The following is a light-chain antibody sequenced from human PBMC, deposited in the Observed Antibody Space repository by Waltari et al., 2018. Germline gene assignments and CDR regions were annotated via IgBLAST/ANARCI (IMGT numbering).Light chain of an antibody. CDR3: QQYGSSPRT. CDR1: QSVSSSS. CDR2: GAS. Sequence: ATLSCRASQSVSSSSLAWYQQKPGQAPRLLIYGASSRATGIPDRFSGSGSGTDFTLTISRLEPEDFAVYYCQQYGSSPRTFGQGTKVEIK. J-gene: IGKJ1*01. V-gene: IGKV3-20*01.